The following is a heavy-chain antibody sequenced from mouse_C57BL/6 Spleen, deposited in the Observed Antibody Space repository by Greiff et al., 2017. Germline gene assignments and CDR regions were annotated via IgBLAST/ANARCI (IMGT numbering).Heavy chain of an antibody. V-gene: IGHV2-2*01. CDR2: IWSVGST. D-gene: IGHD2-1*01. CDR1: GFSLTSYG. CDR3: ARNGAYGIYYFDY. J-gene: IGHJ2*01. Sequence: VQLQESGPGLVQPSQCLSITCTVSGFSLTSYGVNWVRQSPGKGLEWLGVIWSVGSTDYNAAFISSLSISKDNSKSQVFFKMNSLQADDTAIYYCARNGAYGIYYFDYWGQGTTLTVSS.